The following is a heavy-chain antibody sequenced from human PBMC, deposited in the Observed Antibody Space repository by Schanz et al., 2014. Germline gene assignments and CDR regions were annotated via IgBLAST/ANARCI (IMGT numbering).Heavy chain of an antibody. D-gene: IGHD6-25*01. J-gene: IGHJ5*02. Sequence: QVHLVQSGAEVKKPGSSVKVSCKASRSTFSSCTINWVRQAIGQGPEWMGWMQPDSGKTHYAEKFQGRVAMTRDVSISTAYMELSSLASEDTAVYYCARGQRRTIGRPFGPWGQGTLVTVSS. CDR1: RSTFSSCT. V-gene: IGHV1-8*02. CDR3: ARGQRRTIGRPFGP. CDR2: MQPDSGKT.